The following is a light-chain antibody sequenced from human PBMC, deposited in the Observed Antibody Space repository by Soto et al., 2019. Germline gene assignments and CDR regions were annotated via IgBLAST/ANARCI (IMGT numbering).Light chain of an antibody. Sequence: DIQMTQSPSSLSASVGDRVTISCQASEEISTYLNWYHQKPGQAPKLLIYGSLNLQSGVPSRFSGSGSGTHFTLTINSLQPEDFETYYCQQVKSYPRTLGGGTKVDI. CDR1: EEISTY. V-gene: IGKV1-39*01. CDR3: QQVKSYPRT. CDR2: GSL. J-gene: IGKJ4*01.